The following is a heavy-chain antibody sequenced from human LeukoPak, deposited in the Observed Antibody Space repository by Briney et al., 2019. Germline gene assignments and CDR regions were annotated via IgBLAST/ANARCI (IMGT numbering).Heavy chain of an antibody. Sequence: SETLSLTCTVSGGSISSGGYYWSWIRQHPGRGLEWIGYIYYSGSTYYNPSLKSRVTISVDTSKNQFSLKLSSVTAADTAVYYCARAYTYYYGSGSYYNVQPDAFDIWGQGTMVTVSS. V-gene: IGHV4-31*03. CDR1: GGSISSGGYY. CDR2: IYYSGST. D-gene: IGHD3-10*01. CDR3: ARAYTYYYGSGSYYNVQPDAFDI. J-gene: IGHJ3*02.